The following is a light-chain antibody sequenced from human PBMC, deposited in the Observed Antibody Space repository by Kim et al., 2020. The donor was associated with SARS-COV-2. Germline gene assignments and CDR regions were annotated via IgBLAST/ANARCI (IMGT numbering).Light chain of an antibody. CDR2: SKN. Sequence: LSQTVRSTCRVDSLCTYYACWYQHKTGQAAVVVIYSKNNRPTGIPDRFSGSRSGNTAPLTITGAQAADEACYDCNSRDFPPIQLVFGGGTQLSVL. CDR3: NSRDFPPIQLV. V-gene: IGLV3-19*01. CDR1: SLCTYY. J-gene: IGLJ2*01.